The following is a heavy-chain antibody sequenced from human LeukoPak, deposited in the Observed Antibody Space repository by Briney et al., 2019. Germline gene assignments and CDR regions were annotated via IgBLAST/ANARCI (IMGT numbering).Heavy chain of an antibody. CDR1: GYTLTSYG. CDR3: AGQQRDDAFDI. Sequence: GASVKVSCKASGYTLTSYGISWVRQAPGQGLAWMGWISAYNGNTNYAQKLQGRVTMTRDISTSTVYMELSSLRSEDTAVYYCAGQQRDDAFDIWGQGTMVTVSS. V-gene: IGHV1-18*01. CDR2: ISAYNGNT. J-gene: IGHJ3*02. D-gene: IGHD6-13*01.